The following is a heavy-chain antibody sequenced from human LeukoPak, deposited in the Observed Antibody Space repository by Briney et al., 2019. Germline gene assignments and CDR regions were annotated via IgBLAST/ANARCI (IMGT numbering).Heavy chain of an antibody. CDR1: GDSISAYY. J-gene: IGHJ4*02. Sequence: TSETLSLTCTASGDSISAYYWSWVRQPPGKGLEWIAFVHKTGSINYNPSLKSRATISMDTSNSQFSLHVNSVTAADTAVYYCTKYGGSPANYFDSWGPGTLVTVSP. V-gene: IGHV4-59*08. CDR3: TKYGGSPANYFDS. D-gene: IGHD1-26*01. CDR2: VHKTGSI.